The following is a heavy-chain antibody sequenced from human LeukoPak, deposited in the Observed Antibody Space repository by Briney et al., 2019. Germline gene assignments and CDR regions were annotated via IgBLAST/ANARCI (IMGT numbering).Heavy chain of an antibody. V-gene: IGHV1-8*01. CDR2: MNPNSGNT. J-gene: IGHJ6*02. CDR1: GYTFTSYD. Sequence: ASVKVSCKASGYTFTSYDINWVRQATGQGLEWMGWMNPNSGNTGYAQKFQGRVTMTRNTSMSTAYMELSSLRSEDTAVYYCARENTAMVNNYYGMDVWGQGTTVTVSS. D-gene: IGHD5-18*01. CDR3: ARENTAMVNNYYGMDV.